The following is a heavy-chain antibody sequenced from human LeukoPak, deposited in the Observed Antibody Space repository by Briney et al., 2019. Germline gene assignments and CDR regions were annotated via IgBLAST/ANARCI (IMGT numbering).Heavy chain of an antibody. CDR2: ISSSGSYI. D-gene: IGHD4-17*01. CDR3: ARFAYGDYAQDY. V-gene: IGHV3-21*01. Sequence: GGSLRLSCAASAFTFSSYSMNWVRQAPGKGLEWVSSISSSGSYIYYADSVKGRSTISRDNAKNSLYLQMNSLRAEDTAVYYCARFAYGDYAQDYWGQGTLVTVSS. CDR1: AFTFSSYS. J-gene: IGHJ4*02.